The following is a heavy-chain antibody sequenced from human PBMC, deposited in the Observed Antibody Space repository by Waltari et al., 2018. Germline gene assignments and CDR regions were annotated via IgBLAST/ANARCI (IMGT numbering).Heavy chain of an antibody. V-gene: IGHV3-23*01. CDR1: GFTFRSYA. Sequence: EVQLLESGGGLVQPGGSLRLSCAASGFTFRSYAMSWVRQAPGKGLEWVSAISGSGGSTYYADSVKGRFTISRDNSKNTLYLQMNSLRAEDTAVYYCAKAGVDKSQYNGYDWWVAGTNYYYYYGMDVWGQGTTVTVSS. CDR3: AKAGVDKSQYNGYDWWVAGTNYYYYYGMDV. J-gene: IGHJ6*02. CDR2: ISGSGGST. D-gene: IGHD5-12*01.